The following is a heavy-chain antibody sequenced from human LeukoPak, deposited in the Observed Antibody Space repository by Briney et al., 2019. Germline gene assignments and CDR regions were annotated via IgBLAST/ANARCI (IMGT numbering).Heavy chain of an antibody. V-gene: IGHV1-2*02. D-gene: IGHD1-26*01. CDR2: INPNSGDT. Sequence: ASVNVSCKASGYTFTGYYMHWVRQAPGQGLEWMGWINPNSGDTHYVQKFQGRVTMTRDTSISTAYMEVSRLRSDDTAVYYCAKDLSGILGTTTFDYWGQGTLVTVSS. CDR1: GYTFTGYY. CDR3: AKDLSGILGTTTFDY. J-gene: IGHJ4*02.